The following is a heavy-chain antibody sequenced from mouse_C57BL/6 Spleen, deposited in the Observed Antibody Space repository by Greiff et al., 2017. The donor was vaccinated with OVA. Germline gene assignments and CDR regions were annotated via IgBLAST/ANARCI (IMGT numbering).Heavy chain of an antibody. Sequence: QVQLQQPGAELVKPGASVKMSCKASGYTFTSYWITWVKQRPGQGLEWIGDIYLGSGSTNYNEKFKSKATLTVDTSSSTAYMQLSSLTSEDSAVYYCARWGDWYFDVWGTGTTVTVSS. J-gene: IGHJ1*03. CDR2: IYLGSGST. V-gene: IGHV1-55*01. CDR1: GYTFTSYW. CDR3: ARWGDWYFDV.